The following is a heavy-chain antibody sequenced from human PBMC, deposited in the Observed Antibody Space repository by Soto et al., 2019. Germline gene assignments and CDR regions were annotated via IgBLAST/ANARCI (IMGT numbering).Heavy chain of an antibody. CDR1: GFTFSSYG. D-gene: IGHD3-16*01. CDR2: ISFSGSTI. J-gene: IGHJ4*02. CDR3: AGGDSGSFDS. Sequence: LRLSCAASGFTFSSYGMHWVRQAPGKGLEWVSYISFSGSTIYYADSVKGRFTISRDNAKNSLYLQMNNLRPEDTAVYYCAGGDSGSFDSWGQGTLVTVSS. V-gene: IGHV3-48*04.